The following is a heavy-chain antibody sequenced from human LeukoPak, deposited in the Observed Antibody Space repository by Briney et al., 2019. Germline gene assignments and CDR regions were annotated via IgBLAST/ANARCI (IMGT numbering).Heavy chain of an antibody. D-gene: IGHD3-10*01. Sequence: RPGGSLRLSCAASGFTFDDYAMSWVRQPPGKGLEWVSGINWNGGSTGYADSVKGRFTISRDNAKNSLYLEMNSLRAEDTAFYYCARDREFGFGELLVYWGQGTLVTVSS. CDR2: INWNGGST. J-gene: IGHJ4*02. CDR3: ARDREFGFGELLVY. V-gene: IGHV3-20*04. CDR1: GFTFDDYA.